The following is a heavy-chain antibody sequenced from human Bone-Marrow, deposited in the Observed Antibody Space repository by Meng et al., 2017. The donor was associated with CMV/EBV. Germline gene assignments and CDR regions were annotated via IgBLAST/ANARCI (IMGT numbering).Heavy chain of an antibody. J-gene: IGHJ1*01. CDR2: ISAYNGNT. V-gene: IGHV1-18*01. CDR3: ARDDYDFWSGYPKYFQH. D-gene: IGHD3-3*01. Sequence: QVPLVPSWAEVQKPGASVQVSCKASGYTLTSYGISWVRQAPGQGLEWMGWISAYNGNTNYAQKLQGRVTMTTDTSTSTAYMELRSLRSDDTAVYYCARDDYDFWSGYPKYFQHWGQGTLVTVSS. CDR1: GYTLTSYG.